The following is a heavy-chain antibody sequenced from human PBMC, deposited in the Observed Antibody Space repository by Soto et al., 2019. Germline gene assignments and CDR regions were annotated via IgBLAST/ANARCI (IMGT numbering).Heavy chain of an antibody. Sequence: GASVKVSCKASGYTFTSYDINWVRHPTPPPPPPTPPPPPNSGNTGYAQKFQGRVTMTRNTSISTAYMELSSLRSEDTAAYYCARGQRLHYDFWSGYYTGIHYYGMDVWGQGTTVTVSS. D-gene: IGHD3-3*01. J-gene: IGHJ6*02. CDR2: PPPNSGNT. V-gene: IGHV1-8*01. CDR3: ARGQRLHYDFWSGYYTGIHYYGMDV. CDR1: GYTFTSYD.